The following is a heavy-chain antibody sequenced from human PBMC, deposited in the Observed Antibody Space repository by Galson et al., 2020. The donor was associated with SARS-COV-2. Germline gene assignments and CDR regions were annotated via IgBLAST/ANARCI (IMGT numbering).Heavy chain of an antibody. Sequence: GESLKISCAASGFTFSSYAMHWVRQAPGKGLEWVAVISYDGSNKYYADSVKGRFTISRDNSKNTLYLQMNSLRAEDTAVYYCARAGQSWDIVVVVAAKGGGLDYWGQGTLVTVSS. J-gene: IGHJ4*02. CDR3: ARAGQSWDIVVVVAAKGGGLDY. CDR1: GFTFSSYA. V-gene: IGHV3-30*04. D-gene: IGHD2-15*01. CDR2: ISYDGSNK.